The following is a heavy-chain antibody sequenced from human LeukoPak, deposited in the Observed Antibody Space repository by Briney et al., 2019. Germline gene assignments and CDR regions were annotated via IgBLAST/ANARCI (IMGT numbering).Heavy chain of an antibody. D-gene: IGHD3-3*01. Sequence: VASVKVSCKASGYTFTSYGISWVRQAPGQGLEWMGWISAYNGNTNYAQKLQGRVTMTTGTSTSTAYMELRSLRSDDTAVYYCARDRGDDFWSGYSPWFDPWGQGTLVTVSS. V-gene: IGHV1-18*01. CDR1: GYTFTSYG. CDR3: ARDRGDDFWSGYSPWFDP. CDR2: ISAYNGNT. J-gene: IGHJ5*02.